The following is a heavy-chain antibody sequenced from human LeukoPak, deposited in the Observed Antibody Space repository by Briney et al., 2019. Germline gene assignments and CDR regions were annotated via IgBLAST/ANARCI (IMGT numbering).Heavy chain of an antibody. Sequence: VASVKVSCQASGYTFTSYGTSWVRQAPGQGLEWMGWISAYNGNTNYAQKLQGRVTMTTDTSTSTAYMELRSLRSDDTAVYYCARDRFGGPYYYYYMDVWGKGTTVTVSS. V-gene: IGHV1-18*01. CDR1: GYTFTSYG. CDR2: ISAYNGNT. CDR3: ARDRFGGPYYYYYMDV. J-gene: IGHJ6*03. D-gene: IGHD2-15*01.